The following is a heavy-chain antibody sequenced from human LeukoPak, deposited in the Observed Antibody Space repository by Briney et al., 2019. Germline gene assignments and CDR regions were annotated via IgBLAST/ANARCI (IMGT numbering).Heavy chain of an antibody. CDR2: INHSGST. CDR3: ARGEEVFYDSSGYYAL. V-gene: IGHV4-34*01. Sequence: PSETLSLTCAVYGGSFSGYYWSWIRQPPGKGLEWIGEINHSGSTNYNPSLKSRVTISVDTSKNQFSLKLSSVTAADTAVYYCARGEEVFYDSSGYYALWGQGTLVTVSS. J-gene: IGHJ4*02. D-gene: IGHD3-22*01. CDR1: GGSFSGYY.